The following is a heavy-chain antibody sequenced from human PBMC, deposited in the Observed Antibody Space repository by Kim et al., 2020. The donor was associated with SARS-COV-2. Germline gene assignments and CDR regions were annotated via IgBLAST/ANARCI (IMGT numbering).Heavy chain of an antibody. D-gene: IGHD2-15*01. Sequence: GNGNAIYSQNFQGRVTFTTDTSASTGYMEMSSLRSEDSAVYYCLEGYYFDYWGQGTLVTVSS. CDR3: LEGYYFDY. V-gene: IGHV1-3*01. J-gene: IGHJ4*02. CDR2: GNGNA.